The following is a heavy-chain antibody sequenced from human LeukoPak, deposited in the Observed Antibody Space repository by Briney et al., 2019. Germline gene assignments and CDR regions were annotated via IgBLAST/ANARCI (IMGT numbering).Heavy chain of an antibody. CDR2: IYHSGDS. D-gene: IGHD6-19*01. Sequence: PSETLSLTCTVSGYSITSGYYWGWIRQPPGKGLEWIGSIYHSGDSFYNPSLKTRVTISVDTSRNQFSLKLISVTAADTAVYYCARDRIAVAGFDYWGQGTLVTVSS. J-gene: IGHJ4*02. V-gene: IGHV4-38-2*02. CDR3: ARDRIAVAGFDY. CDR1: GYSITSGYY.